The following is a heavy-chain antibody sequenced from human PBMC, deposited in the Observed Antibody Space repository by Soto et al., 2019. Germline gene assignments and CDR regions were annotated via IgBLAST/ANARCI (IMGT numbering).Heavy chain of an antibody. CDR3: ARPLRPRGDIDY. D-gene: IGHD4-17*01. V-gene: IGHV4-39*01. J-gene: IGHJ4*02. CDR1: GGSISSSSYY. CDR2: IYYSGST. Sequence: SETLSLTCTVSGGSISSSSYYWGWIRQPPGKGLEWIGSIYYSGSTYYNPSLKSRVTISVDTSKNQFSLKLSSVTAADTAVYYCARPLRPRGDIDYWGQGTLVTVSS.